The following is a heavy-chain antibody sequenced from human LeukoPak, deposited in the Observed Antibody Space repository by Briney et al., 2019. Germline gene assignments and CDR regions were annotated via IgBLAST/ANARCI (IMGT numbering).Heavy chain of an antibody. D-gene: IGHD2-8*01. CDR3: ARTNRPRRLTVTRYWFDP. CDR2: IYHSGST. J-gene: IGHJ5*02. CDR1: GGSISSGGYS. Sequence: SETLSLTCAVSGGSISSGGYSWSWIRQPPGKGLEWIGYIYHSGSTYYNPSLKSRVTISVDRSKNQFSLKLSSVTAADTAVYYCARTNRPRRLTVTRYWFDPWGQGTLVTVSS. V-gene: IGHV4-30-2*01.